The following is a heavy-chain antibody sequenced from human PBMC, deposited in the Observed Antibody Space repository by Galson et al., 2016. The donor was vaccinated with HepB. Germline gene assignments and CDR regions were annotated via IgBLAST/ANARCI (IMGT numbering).Heavy chain of an antibody. V-gene: IGHV3-74*03. CDR3: AKEISVAGVNGLPSDY. Sequence: SLRLSCAASGFTFSSYAMNWVRQAPGKGLVWVSRINNDGSNTTYADSVKGRFTISRDNFKNTLYLQMNSLRAEDTAVYYCAKEISVAGVNGLPSDYWGQGTLVTVSS. D-gene: IGHD6-19*01. CDR1: GFTFSSYA. CDR2: INNDGSNT. J-gene: IGHJ4*02.